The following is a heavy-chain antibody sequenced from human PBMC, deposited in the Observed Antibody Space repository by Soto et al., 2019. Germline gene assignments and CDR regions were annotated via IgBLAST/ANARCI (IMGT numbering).Heavy chain of an antibody. CDR1: GYTFTNYG. Sequence: QVQLLQSGAEVKKPGASVKVSCKASGYTFTNYGITWVRQAPGQGLEWMGWISAYNGDTHYTQRLQGRVTMTTDTSTSTAYMELRGLRSDDTAVYYCARVWQIVGYFYYYMDVWGNGTTVTVSS. V-gene: IGHV1-18*01. CDR3: ARVWQIVGYFYYYMDV. CDR2: ISAYNGDT. D-gene: IGHD6-6*01. J-gene: IGHJ6*03.